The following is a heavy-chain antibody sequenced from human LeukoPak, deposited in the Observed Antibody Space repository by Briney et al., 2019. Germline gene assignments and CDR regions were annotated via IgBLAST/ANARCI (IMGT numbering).Heavy chain of an antibody. D-gene: IGHD3-10*01. CDR1: GFTFSSYE. V-gene: IGHV3-48*03. Sequence: PGGSLRLSCAASGFTFSSYEMNWVRQAPGKGLEWVSSISSGDSPSSSDSPKNYADSVKGRFTISRDNSKNTLYLQMNSLRAEDTAVYYCAKYPTAIRYYYGSGSYYPLRGIGSYYYMDVWGKGTTVTISS. CDR2: ISSGDSPSSSDSPK. J-gene: IGHJ6*03. CDR3: AKYPTAIRYYYGSGSYYPLRGIGSYYYMDV.